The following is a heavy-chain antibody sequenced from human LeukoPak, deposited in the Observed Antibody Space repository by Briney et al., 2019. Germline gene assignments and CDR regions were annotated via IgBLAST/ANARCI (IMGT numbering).Heavy chain of an antibody. CDR2: IYYSGST. CDR3: ARDRSRSYGDYAWFDP. V-gene: IGHV4-31*03. J-gene: IGHJ5*02. CDR1: GGSISSGGYY. Sequence: PSQTLSLTCTVSGGSISSGGYYWSWIRQHPGKGLEWTEYIYYSGSTYYNPSLKSRVTISVDTSKNQFSLKLSSVTAADTAVYYCARDRSRSYGDYAWFDPWGQGTLVTVSS. D-gene: IGHD4-17*01.